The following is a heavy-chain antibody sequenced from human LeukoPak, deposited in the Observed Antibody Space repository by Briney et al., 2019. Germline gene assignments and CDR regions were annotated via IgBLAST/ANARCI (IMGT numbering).Heavy chain of an antibody. CDR3: ARGGAAAGYFDWLFGY. CDR2: ISYDGSNK. D-gene: IGHD3-9*01. CDR1: GFTFSSYG. J-gene: IGHJ4*02. Sequence: GGPLRLSCAASGFTFSSYGMHWVRQAPGKGLEWVAVISYDGSNKYYADSVKGRFTISRDNSKNTLYLQMNSLRAEDTAVYYCARGGAAAGYFDWLFGYWGQGTLVAVSS. V-gene: IGHV3-30*19.